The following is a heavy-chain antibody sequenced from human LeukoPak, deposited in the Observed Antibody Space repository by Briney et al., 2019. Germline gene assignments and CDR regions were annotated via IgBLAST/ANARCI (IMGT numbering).Heavy chain of an antibody. V-gene: IGHV4-39*07. J-gene: IGHJ4*02. CDR1: GGSISSSSYY. CDR2: IYYSGST. Sequence: SETLSLTCTVSGGSISSSSYYWGWIRQPPGKGLEWIGSIYYSGSTYYNPSLKSRVTISVDTSKNQFSLKLSSVTAADTAVYYCAALGYCSSTSCYEFDYWGQGTLVTVSS. D-gene: IGHD2-2*01. CDR3: AALGYCSSTSCYEFDY.